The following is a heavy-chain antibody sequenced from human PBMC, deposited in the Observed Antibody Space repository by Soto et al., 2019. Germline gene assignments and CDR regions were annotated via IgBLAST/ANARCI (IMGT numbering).Heavy chain of an antibody. Sequence: GGSLRLSCAASGFSFSSYAMSWVRQAPGKGLEWVSGISGRGGSIYYAGSVKGRLSISRDNSKNTLFLKMSSLRAEDTAVYFCAKGSSYNDFWSGPGDFDYWGQGTLVTVSS. CDR1: GFSFSSYA. CDR3: AKGSSYNDFWSGPGDFDY. V-gene: IGHV3-23*01. J-gene: IGHJ4*02. CDR2: ISGRGGSI. D-gene: IGHD3-3*01.